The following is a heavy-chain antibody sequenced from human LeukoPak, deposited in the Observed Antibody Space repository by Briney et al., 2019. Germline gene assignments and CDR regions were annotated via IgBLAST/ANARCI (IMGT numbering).Heavy chain of an antibody. CDR3: ARGTAAVRKGSWFDP. J-gene: IGHJ5*02. V-gene: IGHV4-59*01. D-gene: IGHD6-6*01. CDR2: ISNSGST. Sequence: SETLSLTCTVSGGSISSNYWSWIRQPPGKGLEWKGLEWIGYISNSGSTNYNPSLKSRVTISLDTSKNEFSLKLSSVTAADTAVYYCARGTAAVRKGSWFDPWGQGSLVTVSS. CDR1: GGSISSNY.